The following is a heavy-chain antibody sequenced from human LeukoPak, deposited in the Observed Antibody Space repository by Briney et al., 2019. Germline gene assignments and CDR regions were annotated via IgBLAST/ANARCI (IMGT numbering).Heavy chain of an antibody. J-gene: IGHJ5*02. Sequence: SETLSLTCTVSGDSISSSNYFWGWIRQPPGKGLEWIGSIYYSGSTHYNPSLKTRVTISVDTSKNQFSLELTSVTAADTAVYYCARTIARDVVVFSRWFDPWGQGMLVIVSS. CDR3: ARTIARDVVVFSRWFDP. CDR1: GDSISSSNYF. V-gene: IGHV4-39*07. D-gene: IGHD6-13*01. CDR2: IYYSGST.